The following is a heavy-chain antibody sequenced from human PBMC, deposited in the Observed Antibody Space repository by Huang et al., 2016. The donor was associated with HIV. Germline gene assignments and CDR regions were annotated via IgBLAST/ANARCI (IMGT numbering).Heavy chain of an antibody. J-gene: IGHJ4*02. CDR1: GFTFSNYS. Sequence: EVQLVESGGGLVQPGGSLRLSCAASGFTFSNYSMNWVRQAPGKGRELVSYISSRTGTIYYADSVKGRFTISRDNAKNSLYLQMNSLRDEDTAVYYCARGIRYFGVVAYFDYWGQGTLVTVSS. D-gene: IGHD3-3*01. V-gene: IGHV3-48*02. CDR3: ARGIRYFGVVAYFDY. CDR2: ISSRTGTI.